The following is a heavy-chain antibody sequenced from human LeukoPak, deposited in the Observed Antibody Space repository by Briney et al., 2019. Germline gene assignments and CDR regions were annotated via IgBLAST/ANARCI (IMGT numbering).Heavy chain of an antibody. Sequence: WMGIIYPGDSDTRYSPSFQGQVTISADKSISTAYLQWSSLKASDTAMYYCARQAALYYMDVWGKGTTVTVSS. CDR3: ARQAALYYMDV. J-gene: IGHJ6*03. CDR2: IYPGDSDT. V-gene: IGHV5-51*01. D-gene: IGHD2-15*01.